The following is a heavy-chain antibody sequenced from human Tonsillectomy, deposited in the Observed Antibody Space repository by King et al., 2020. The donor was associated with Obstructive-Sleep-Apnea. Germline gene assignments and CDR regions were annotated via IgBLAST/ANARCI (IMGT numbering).Heavy chain of an antibody. D-gene: IGHD5-24*01. CDR2: IRDDGISE. J-gene: IGHJ4*02. CDR1: GLIFSSYG. CDR3: ATDEDMATKD. V-gene: IGHV3-30*02. Sequence: VQLVESAGGVVQPGTSRRLSCSVSGLIFSSYGMHWVRQAPGKGLEWVAFIRDDGISEYYSDSVKGRFTISRDNSKNTFVLQMNDLRVDDTGLYYCATDEDMATKDWGQGTLVTVSS.